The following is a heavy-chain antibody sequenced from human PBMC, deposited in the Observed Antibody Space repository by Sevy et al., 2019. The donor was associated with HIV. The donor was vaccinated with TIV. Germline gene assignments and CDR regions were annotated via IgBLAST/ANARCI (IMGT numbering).Heavy chain of an antibody. CDR3: TTDPYYDDSTGFQPYFDY. J-gene: IGHJ4*02. CDR1: GFTFSNAW. V-gene: IGHV3-15*07. D-gene: IGHD3-22*01. Sequence: GGSLRLSCAASGFTFSNAWLNWVRRAPEKGLEWVGRFKSKTDGGTTDYAAPVKGRFTISRDDSKNTLYLQMNSLKTEDTAVYYCTTDPYYDDSTGFQPYFDYWGQGTLVTVSS. CDR2: FKSKTDGGTT.